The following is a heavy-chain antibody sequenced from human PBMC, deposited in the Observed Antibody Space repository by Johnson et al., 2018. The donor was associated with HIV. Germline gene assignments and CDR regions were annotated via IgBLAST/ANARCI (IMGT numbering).Heavy chain of an antibody. D-gene: IGHD3-10*01. CDR3: ARAPEVRGVDAFDV. J-gene: IGHJ3*01. V-gene: IGHV3-33*01. CDR1: GFTFSSYG. CDR2: IWSDGSNK. Sequence: QMLLVESGGGVVQPGRSLRLSCAASGFTFSSYGMHWVRKAPGKGLEWVAVIWSDGSNKYYAASVKGRFTISRDNAKNSVYLQMNSLEAEDTAVYYCARAPEVRGVDAFDVWGQGTVVIVSS.